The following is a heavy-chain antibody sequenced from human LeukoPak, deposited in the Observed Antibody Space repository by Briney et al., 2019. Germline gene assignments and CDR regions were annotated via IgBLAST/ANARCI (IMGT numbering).Heavy chain of an antibody. CDR3: ARGGYSGYDYIDY. V-gene: IGHV4-39*07. CDR1: GGSISSSSYY. CDR2: IYYSGST. J-gene: IGHJ4*02. Sequence: SETLSLTCTVSGGSISSSSYYWGWIRQPPGKGLEWIGSIYYSGSTYYNPSLKSRVTISVDTSKNQFSLKLSSVTAADTAVYYCARGGYSGYDYIDYWGQGTLVTVSS. D-gene: IGHD5-12*01.